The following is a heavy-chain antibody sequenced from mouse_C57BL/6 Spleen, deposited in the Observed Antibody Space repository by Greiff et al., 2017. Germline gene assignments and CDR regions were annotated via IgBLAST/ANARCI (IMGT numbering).Heavy chain of an antibody. J-gene: IGHJ4*01. V-gene: IGHV1-62-2*01. CDR3: ARHEDRDSSYYEIHAMDY. Sequence: QVQLQQSGAELVIPGASVKLSCKASGYTFTEYTIHWVKQRPGQGLEWIGWFYPGSGSIKYNEKFKDKATLTADKSSSTVYMELSRLTSEDSAVYFCARHEDRDSSYYEIHAMDYWGQGTSVTVSS. CDR1: GYTFTEYT. CDR2: FYPGSGSI. D-gene: IGHD3-2*02.